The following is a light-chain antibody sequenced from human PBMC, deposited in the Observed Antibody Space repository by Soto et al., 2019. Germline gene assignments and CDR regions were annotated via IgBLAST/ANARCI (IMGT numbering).Light chain of an antibody. CDR2: AAS. CDR3: QNYNSVPFT. J-gene: IGKJ3*01. Sequence: DIPMTQSPSSLSASVGDRVTITCRASQGISNRLAWFQQKPGEIPNLLIYAASTLQLGVPSRFSGSGSGTDFTLTISSLQPEDVATYYCQNYNSVPFTFGPGTKVDIK. V-gene: IGKV1-27*01. CDR1: QGISNR.